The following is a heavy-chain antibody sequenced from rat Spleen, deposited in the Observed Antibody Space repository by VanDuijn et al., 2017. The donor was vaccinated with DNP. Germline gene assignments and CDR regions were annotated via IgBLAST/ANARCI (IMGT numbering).Heavy chain of an antibody. J-gene: IGHJ2*01. CDR1: GYSITSNY. Sequence: EVQLQESGSGLVKPSQPLSLTCSVTGYSITSNYWGWIRQFPGNKMEWIGHIRYNGDNSYNPSFKSRISITRDTSKNQFFLQLNSLTTDDTSTYYCTREFPPNYWGQGVMVTVSS. CDR2: IRYNGDN. V-gene: IGHV3-1*01. CDR3: TREFPPNY.